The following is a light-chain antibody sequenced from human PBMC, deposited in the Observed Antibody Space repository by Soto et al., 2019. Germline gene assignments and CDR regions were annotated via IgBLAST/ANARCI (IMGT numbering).Light chain of an antibody. CDR3: QSYDTSPV. CDR1: RSNLGANYA. Sequence: QSVLTQPPSVSGAAGQRVTISCTGSRSNLGANYAVHWYQQLPGTAPKLLIFDNTKRPSGVPDRFSGSKSGTSASLAITGLQAEDESYYFWQSYDTSPVFGGGTKLTVL. V-gene: IGLV1-40*01. J-gene: IGLJ2*01. CDR2: DNT.